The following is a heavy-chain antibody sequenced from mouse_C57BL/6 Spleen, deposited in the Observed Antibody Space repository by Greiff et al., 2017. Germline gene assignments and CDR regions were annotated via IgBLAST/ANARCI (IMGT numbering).Heavy chain of an antibody. V-gene: IGHV5-6*01. Sequence: EVMLVESGGDLVKPGGSLKLSCAASGFTFSSYGLSWVRQTPDKRLEWVATISSGGSYTYYPDSVKGRFTISRDNAKNTLYLQMSSLKSEDTAMYYCARQRGITTVVATGAMDYWGQGTSVTVSS. D-gene: IGHD1-1*01. CDR3: ARQRGITTVVATGAMDY. CDR2: ISSGGSYT. CDR1: GFTFSSYG. J-gene: IGHJ4*01.